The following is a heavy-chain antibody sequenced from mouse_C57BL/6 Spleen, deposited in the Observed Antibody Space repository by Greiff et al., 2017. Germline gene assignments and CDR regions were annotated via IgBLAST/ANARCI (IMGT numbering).Heavy chain of an antibody. Sequence: EVKLQESGPGLVKPSQSLSLTCSVTGYSITSGYYWNWIRQFPGNKLEWMGYISYDGSNNYNPSLKNRISITRDTSKNQFFLKLNSVTTEDTATYYCASNHYYGSSLYWYFDGWGTGTTVTVAS. CDR1: GYSITSGYY. CDR2: ISYDGSN. D-gene: IGHD1-1*01. V-gene: IGHV3-6*01. J-gene: IGHJ1*03. CDR3: ASNHYYGSSLYWYFDG.